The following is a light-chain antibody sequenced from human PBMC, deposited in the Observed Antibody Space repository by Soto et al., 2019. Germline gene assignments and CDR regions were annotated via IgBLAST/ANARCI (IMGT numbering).Light chain of an antibody. V-gene: IGKV3-20*01. CDR3: QQYGSSPPNT. CDR1: QSVSSNS. J-gene: IGKJ2*01. Sequence: ESVLTQSPGTLSLSPGERVTLSCRASQSVSSNSLAWYLQKPGQAPRLLIYGASSRATGIPDRFSGSGSGTDFTLTISRLEPEDFAVYYCQQYGSSPPNTFGQGTKVEIK. CDR2: GAS.